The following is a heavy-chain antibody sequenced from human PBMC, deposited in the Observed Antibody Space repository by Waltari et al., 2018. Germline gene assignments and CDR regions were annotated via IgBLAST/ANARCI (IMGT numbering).Heavy chain of an antibody. CDR1: GDTLSGYY. CDR3: ARGGGFSGHESHYFDF. J-gene: IGHJ4*02. D-gene: IGHD5-12*01. CDR2: VHHSGTT. Sequence: QVQLQQWGAGLFRPSETLSLSCGVQGDTLSGYYWSWIRQAPGKGLKWIGQVHHSGTTNDNPSLKKRLNISGDRSKTQIYLRLTSVTAADTGVYYCARGGGFSGHESHYFDFWGQGDLVTVSS. V-gene: IGHV4-34*01.